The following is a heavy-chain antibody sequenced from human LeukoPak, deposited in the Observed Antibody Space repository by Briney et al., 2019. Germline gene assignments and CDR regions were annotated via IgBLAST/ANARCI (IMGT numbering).Heavy chain of an antibody. CDR1: GFTFSSYS. CDR2: ISSSSSII. V-gene: IGHV3-48*02. D-gene: IGHD1-26*01. J-gene: IGHJ4*02. CDR3: AREMQVGATTFDY. Sequence: PGGSLRLSCAASGFTFSSYSINWVRQAPGKGLEWVSYISSSSSIIYYADSVKGRFTISRDNAKNSLYLQMNSLRDEDTAVYYCAREMQVGATTFDYWGQGTLVTVSS.